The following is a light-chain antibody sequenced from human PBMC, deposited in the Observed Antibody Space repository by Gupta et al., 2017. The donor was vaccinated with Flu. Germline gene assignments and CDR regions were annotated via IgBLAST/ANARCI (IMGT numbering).Light chain of an antibody. J-gene: IGLJ2*01. V-gene: IGLV1-36*01. Sequence: QSVLTQPPSASEAPGQRVTISCSGSTSNIGNNDVHWYQQFPGKAPKLLIYYDDLLPSGVSARFSGSKSGTSASLAISGLQSDDEADYYCATWDDRVNGVAFGGGTRLTVL. CDR1: TSNIGNND. CDR3: ATWDDRVNGVA. CDR2: YDD.